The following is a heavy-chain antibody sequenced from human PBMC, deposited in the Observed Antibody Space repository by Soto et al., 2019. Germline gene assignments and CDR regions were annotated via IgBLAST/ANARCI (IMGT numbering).Heavy chain of an antibody. V-gene: IGHV3-53*01. D-gene: IGHD1-1*01. CDR2: IHTGGTT. CDR3: GKLESEYYGGDYFYGAMDV. J-gene: IGHJ6*02. Sequence: EVQLVESGGGLIQPGGSLRLSCAASGLTVSTKYMTWVRLAPGKGLEWVSVIHTGGTTHYADSVKGRFTISRDNSKNTLYLQMNSLGVEATAVYYCGKLESEYYGGDYFYGAMDVWGQGTTVTVS. CDR1: GLTVSTKY.